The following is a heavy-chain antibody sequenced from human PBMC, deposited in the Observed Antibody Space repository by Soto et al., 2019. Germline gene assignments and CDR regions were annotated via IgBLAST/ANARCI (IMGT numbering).Heavy chain of an antibody. V-gene: IGHV4-31*03. D-gene: IGHD3-9*01. J-gene: IGHJ6*02. CDR2: IYYSGST. Sequence: QVQLQESGPGLVKPSQTLSLTCTVSGGSISSGGYYWSWIRQHLGKGLEWIGYIYYSGSTYYNPSLKSRVTISVDTSKNQFSLKLSSVTAADTAVYYCARGVGRYFDWSQGYYYGMDVWGQGTTVTVSS. CDR1: GGSISSGGYY. CDR3: ARGVGRYFDWSQGYYYGMDV.